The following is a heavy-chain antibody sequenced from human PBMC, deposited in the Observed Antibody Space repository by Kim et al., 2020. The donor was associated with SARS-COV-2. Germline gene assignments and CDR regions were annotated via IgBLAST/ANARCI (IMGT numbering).Heavy chain of an antibody. Sequence: GGSPRLSCAASGFTFSSHGMSWVRQAPGKGLEWVSAIDVGGDSTYYADSVKGRFTISRDNSKNTLYLQMNSLRAGDTAVYYCAKDSPVLTFWGQGILVTVSS. J-gene: IGHJ4*02. V-gene: IGHV3-23*01. CDR1: GFTFSSHG. D-gene: IGHD7-27*01. CDR2: IDVGGDST. CDR3: AKDSPVLTF.